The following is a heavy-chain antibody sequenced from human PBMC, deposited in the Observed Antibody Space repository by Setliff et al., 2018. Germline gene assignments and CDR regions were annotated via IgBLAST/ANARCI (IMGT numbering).Heavy chain of an antibody. Sequence: PSETLSLTCTVSGGSIRNYYWSWIRQPPGKGLEWIGYIYYSGNTNYNPSIKSRVTISVDTSKNQFSLKLSFVTAADTAVYFCARGYYNFLSGYYTPYYFDYWGQGTLVTVSS. D-gene: IGHD3-3*01. J-gene: IGHJ4*02. V-gene: IGHV4-59*01. CDR2: IYYSGNT. CDR1: GGSIRNYY. CDR3: ARGYYNFLSGYYTPYYFDY.